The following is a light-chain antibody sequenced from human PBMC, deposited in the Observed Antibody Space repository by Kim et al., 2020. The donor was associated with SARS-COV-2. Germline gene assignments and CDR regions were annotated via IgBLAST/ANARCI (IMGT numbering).Light chain of an antibody. CDR3: QAWDSSTVV. CDR2: QDS. CDR1: TLGDKY. J-gene: IGLJ2*01. Sequence: SYELTQPPSVSVSPGQTASITCSGDTLGDKYACWYQQKPGQPPVLAIYQDSKRPSGIPERSSGSNSGNTATLTISGTQAMDEADYYCQAWDSSTVV. V-gene: IGLV3-1*01.